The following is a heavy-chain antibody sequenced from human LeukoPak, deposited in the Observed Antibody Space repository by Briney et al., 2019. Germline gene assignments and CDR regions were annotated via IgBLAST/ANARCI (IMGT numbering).Heavy chain of an antibody. CDR1: GFTFSSND. V-gene: IGHV3-48*01. CDR2: ISITSKTI. D-gene: IGHD4-17*01. CDR3: ARVGDYSSFDY. J-gene: IGHJ4*02. Sequence: GRSLRLSCAGSGFTFSSNDMSWVRQPPGKGLEWVSYISITSKTIKYADSVKGRFTISRHNSKNTLYLQMNSLRAEDTAVYYCARVGDYSSFDYWGQGTLVTVSS.